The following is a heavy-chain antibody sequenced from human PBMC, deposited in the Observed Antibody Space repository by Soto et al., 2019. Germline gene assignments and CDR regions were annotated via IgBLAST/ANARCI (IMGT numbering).Heavy chain of an antibody. CDR3: ARELYSNVRFDP. D-gene: IGHD6-13*01. CDR2: MNPNSGNT. Sequence: QVQLVQSGAEVKKPGASVKVSCKASGYTFTSYDINWVRQATGQGLEWMGWMNPNSGNTGYAQKLQGRVTMTRNTSISTAYMEQSSLRSEDTAVYYCARELYSNVRFDPWGQGTLVTVSS. V-gene: IGHV1-8*01. CDR1: GYTFTSYD. J-gene: IGHJ5*02.